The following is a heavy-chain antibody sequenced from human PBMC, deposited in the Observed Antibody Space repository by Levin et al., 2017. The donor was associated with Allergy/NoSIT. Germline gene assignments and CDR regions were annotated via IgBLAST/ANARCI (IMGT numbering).Heavy chain of an antibody. CDR2: INPNSGGT. CDR3: ARAGRIMITTGAFDI. CDR1: GYTFTGYY. V-gene: IGHV1-2*02. D-gene: IGHD3-16*01. Sequence: ASVKVSCKASGYTFTGYYMHWVRQAPGQGLEWMGWINPNSGGTNYAQKFQGRVTMTRDTSISTAYMELSRLRSDDTAVYYCARAGRIMITTGAFDIWGQGTMVTVSS. J-gene: IGHJ3*02.